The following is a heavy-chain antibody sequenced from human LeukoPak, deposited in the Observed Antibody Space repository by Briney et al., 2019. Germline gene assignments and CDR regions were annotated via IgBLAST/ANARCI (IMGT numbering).Heavy chain of an antibody. Sequence: PGRSLRLSCAASGFTFSSFGMHWVRQAPGKGREWVALISYDGCNNYFADSVKGRFTISRDNSKNTLYLQMNSLRAEDTAVYYSAKRAVATNYFDYWGQGTLVTVSS. CDR3: AKRAVATNYFDY. CDR1: GFTFSSFG. V-gene: IGHV3-30*18. D-gene: IGHD1-26*01. J-gene: IGHJ4*02. CDR2: ISYDGCNN.